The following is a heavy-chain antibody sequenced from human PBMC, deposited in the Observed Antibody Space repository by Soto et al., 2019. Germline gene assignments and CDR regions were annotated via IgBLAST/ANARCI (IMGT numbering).Heavy chain of an antibody. CDR1: GYTFTSYA. Sequence: SVKVSCKASGYTFTSYAMHWVRQAPGQRLEWMGWINAGNGNTKYSQKFQGRVTITRDTSTSTAYMELSSLRSEDTAVYYCVSFLWFGVLLYPEDYYDGMDVWGRGTSVIGSS. CDR2: INAGNGNT. CDR3: VSFLWFGVLLYPEDYYDGMDV. D-gene: IGHD3-10*01. J-gene: IGHJ6*02. V-gene: IGHV1-3*01.